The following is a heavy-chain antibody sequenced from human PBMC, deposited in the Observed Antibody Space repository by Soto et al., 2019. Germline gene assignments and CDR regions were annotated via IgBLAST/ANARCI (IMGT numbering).Heavy chain of an antibody. CDR1: GGTFSSYA. CDR2: IIPIFGTA. D-gene: IGHD2-21*02. Sequence: ASVKVSCKASGGTFSSYAISWVRQAPGQGLEWMGGIIPIFGTANYAQKFQGRVTITADESTSTAYMELSSLRSEDTAVYYCARGPSFEYCGGDCYPNNWFDPWGQGTLVTVSS. J-gene: IGHJ5*02. CDR3: ARGPSFEYCGGDCYPNNWFDP. V-gene: IGHV1-69*13.